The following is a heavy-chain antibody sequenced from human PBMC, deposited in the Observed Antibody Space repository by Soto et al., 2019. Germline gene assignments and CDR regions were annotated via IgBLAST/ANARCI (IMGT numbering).Heavy chain of an antibody. J-gene: IGHJ5*02. Sequence: ESLQLSCAASGFTFRSFTMNWVRQAPGKGLEWVSTISSNSAYIYYTDALRGRFTISRDNAKNSLHLQMNSLRAEDTAVYYCTRDASRDSSARGWFDPWGPGTLVTVSS. CDR1: GFTFRSFT. CDR3: TRDASRDSSARGWFDP. D-gene: IGHD6-13*01. CDR2: ISSNSAYI. V-gene: IGHV3-21*01.